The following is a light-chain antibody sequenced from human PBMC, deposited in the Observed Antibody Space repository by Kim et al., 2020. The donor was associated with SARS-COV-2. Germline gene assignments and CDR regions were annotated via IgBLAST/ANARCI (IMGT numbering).Light chain of an antibody. CDR3: QQSYSTPFT. J-gene: IGKJ3*01. CDR2: AAS. V-gene: IGKV1-39*01. CDR1: QSISSH. Sequence: DIQMTQSPSSLSASVGDRVTITCRTTQSISSHLKWYQQKPGRAPKHLMSAASTLQGGVPSRFRGSGSETDFTLTISSLQPEDFATYFCQQSYSTPFTFGRGTKVDIK.